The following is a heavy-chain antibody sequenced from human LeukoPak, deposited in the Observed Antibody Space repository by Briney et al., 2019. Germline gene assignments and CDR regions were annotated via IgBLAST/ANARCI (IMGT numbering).Heavy chain of an antibody. V-gene: IGHV3-7*01. Sequence: GGSLRLSCAASGFNFDNFWMSWVRQAPGKGLEWVANIREDGGKQNYVDSVKGRFTISRDNAKNSLYLQMNSLRVEDTAVYYCARDPWGVDSSGYYYDYWGQGTLVTVSS. CDR3: ARDPWGVDSSGYYYDY. J-gene: IGHJ4*02. CDR1: GFNFDNFW. D-gene: IGHD3-22*01. CDR2: IREDGGKQ.